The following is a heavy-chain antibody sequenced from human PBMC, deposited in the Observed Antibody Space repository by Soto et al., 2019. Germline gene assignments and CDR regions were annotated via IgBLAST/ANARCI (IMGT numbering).Heavy chain of an antibody. CDR2: IIPILGIA. CDR3: AGTYYYGSGSYCPY. J-gene: IGHJ4*02. V-gene: IGHV1-69*02. Sequence: QVQLVQSGAEVKKPGSSVKVSCKASGGTFSSYTISWVRQAPGQGLEWMGRIIPILGIANYAQKIQGRGTITADKATSTAYMELSSLRSEDTAVYYCAGTYYYGSGSYCPYWGQGTLVTVSS. CDR1: GGTFSSYT. D-gene: IGHD3-10*01.